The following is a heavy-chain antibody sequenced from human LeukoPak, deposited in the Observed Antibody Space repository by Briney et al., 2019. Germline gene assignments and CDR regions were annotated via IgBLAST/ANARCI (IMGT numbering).Heavy chain of an antibody. J-gene: IGHJ4*02. D-gene: IGHD6-13*01. CDR3: AKDPIAAAGPPSYY. CDR1: GFTFSSYT. CDR2: ISGSGGST. Sequence: GGSLRLSCAASGFTFSSYTMSWVRQAPGKGLEWVSAISGSGGSTYYADSVKGRFTISRDNSKNTLYLQMNSLRAEDTAVYYCAKDPIAAAGPPSYYWGQGTLVTVSS. V-gene: IGHV3-23*01.